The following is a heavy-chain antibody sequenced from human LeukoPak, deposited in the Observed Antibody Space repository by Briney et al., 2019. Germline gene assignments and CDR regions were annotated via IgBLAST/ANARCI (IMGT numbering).Heavy chain of an antibody. D-gene: IGHD4-17*01. CDR1: GYTFTGYD. Sequence: GASVKVSCKASGYTFTGYDIKWVRQATGQGLEWMGWMNPNSGNTGYAQKFQGRVTMTRNTSISTAYVELSSLRSEDTAVYYCARPSEMVGDYKFYYWGQGTLVTVSS. V-gene: IGHV1-8*01. J-gene: IGHJ4*02. CDR2: MNPNSGNT. CDR3: ARPSEMVGDYKFYY.